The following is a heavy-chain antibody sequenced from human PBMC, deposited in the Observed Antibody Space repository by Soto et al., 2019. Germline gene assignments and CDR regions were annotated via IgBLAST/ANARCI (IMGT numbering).Heavy chain of an antibody. Sequence: EVQLVESGGGLVQPGGSLKLSCAASGFTFSGSAMHWVRQASGKGLEWVGHIRGKAESYATEYAASVKGRFTISRDDSKNTAFLQMDILKTEDTAVYYCTRHSAGTYVFWLDPWGQGTLVTVSS. J-gene: IGHJ5*02. CDR3: TRHSAGTYVFWLDP. V-gene: IGHV3-73*02. D-gene: IGHD6-19*01. CDR2: IRGKAESYAT. CDR1: GFTFSGSA.